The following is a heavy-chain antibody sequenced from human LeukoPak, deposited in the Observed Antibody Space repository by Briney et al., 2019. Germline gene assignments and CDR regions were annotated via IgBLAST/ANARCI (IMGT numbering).Heavy chain of an antibody. CDR1: GYTFTSYY. CDR2: INPTGGST. V-gene: IGHV1-46*01. Sequence: GASVKVSCKASGYTFTSYYMHWVRQAPGQGLEWMGLINPTGGSTGYAQKFQGRVTMTRNTSISTAYMELSSLRSEDTAVYYCAIGQEAGITFGGVIVDAFDIWGQGTMVTVSS. J-gene: IGHJ3*02. CDR3: AIGQEAGITFGGVIVDAFDI. D-gene: IGHD3-16*02.